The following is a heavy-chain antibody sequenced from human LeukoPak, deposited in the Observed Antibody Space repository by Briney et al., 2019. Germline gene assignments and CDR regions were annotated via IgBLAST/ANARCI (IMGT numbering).Heavy chain of an antibody. CDR2: ISSDGNNY. D-gene: IGHD6-13*01. Sequence: GGSLRLSCAASGFTFRSFPMHWVRQIPGKGLEWVATISSDGNNYFYTDSVKGRFTISRDNSKNTLYLQMNSLRGEDTAVYYCSRAHDSSWHNLDYWGQGSLVTVSS. CDR1: GFTFRSFP. CDR3: SRAHDSSWHNLDY. V-gene: IGHV3-30-3*01. J-gene: IGHJ4*02.